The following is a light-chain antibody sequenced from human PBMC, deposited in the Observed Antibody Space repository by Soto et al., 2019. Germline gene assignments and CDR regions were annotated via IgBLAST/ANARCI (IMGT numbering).Light chain of an antibody. CDR3: SSFAGSPVV. CDR2: AVS. CDR1: SSDVGGYNY. V-gene: IGLV2-8*01. Sequence: QSALTQPPSASGSPGQSVTISCTGTSSDVGGYNYVSWYQQHPGKAPKLMIYAVSERPSGVPDRFSGSKSGNTASLTVSGLQAEDEADYYCSSFAGSPVVFGGGTKLTVL. J-gene: IGLJ2*01.